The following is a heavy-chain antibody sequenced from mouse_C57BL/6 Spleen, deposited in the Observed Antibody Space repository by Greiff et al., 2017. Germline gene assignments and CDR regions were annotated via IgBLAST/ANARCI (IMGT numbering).Heavy chain of an antibody. CDR1: GYSITSGYY. D-gene: IGHD2-14*01. J-gene: IGHJ3*01. Sequence: EVQLQQSGPGLVKPSQSLSLTCSVTGYSITSGYYWNWIRQFPGNKLEWMGYISYDGSNNYDPSLKNRISITRDTSKNQFFLKLNSVTTEDTATYYCASGTGWFAYWGQGTLVTVSA. CDR3: ASGTGWFAY. V-gene: IGHV3-6*01. CDR2: ISYDGSN.